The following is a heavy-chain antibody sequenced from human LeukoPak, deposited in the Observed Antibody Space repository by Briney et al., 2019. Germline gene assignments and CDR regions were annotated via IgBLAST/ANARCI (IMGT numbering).Heavy chain of an antibody. V-gene: IGHV4-4*07. J-gene: IGHJ5*02. CDR3: ARTIGGVVPAAIRNWFDP. Sequence: PSETLSLTCTVSGGSISSFYWSWIRQPAGKGLEWIGRIYSSGSTNYNPSLKSRVTISVDTSKNQFSLKLNSVTAADTAVYYCARTIGGVVPAAIRNWFDPWGQGTLVTVSS. CDR2: IYSSGST. D-gene: IGHD2-2*01. CDR1: GGSISSFY.